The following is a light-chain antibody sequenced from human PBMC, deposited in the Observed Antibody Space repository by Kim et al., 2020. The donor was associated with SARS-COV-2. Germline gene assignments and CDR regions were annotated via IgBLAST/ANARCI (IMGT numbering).Light chain of an antibody. CDR2: DNN. J-gene: IGLJ2*01. CDR3: GTWDSSLSAL. CDR1: SSNIGNNY. V-gene: IGLV1-51*01. Sequence: QAVVTQPPSVSAAPGQKVTISCSGSSSNIGNNYVSWYQQLPGTAPKLLIYDNNKRPSGIPDRFSGSKSGTSATLGITGLQTGDEADYYCGTWDSSLSALFGGGTQLTVL.